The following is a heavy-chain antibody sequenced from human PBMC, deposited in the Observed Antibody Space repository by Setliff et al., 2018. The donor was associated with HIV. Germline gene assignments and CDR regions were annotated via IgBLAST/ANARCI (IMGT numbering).Heavy chain of an antibody. V-gene: IGHV4-39*01. Sequence: SETLSLTCTVFGGSISGTNYYWGWIRQPPGKGLEWIGNIHYSGSTYYNPSLRSRVSMSVDTSKRQFLLNLSSATTADTAMYYCVRPSFGIGGGSMFDSWGQGIVVTVSS. CDR1: GGSISGTNYY. CDR2: IHYSGST. CDR3: VRPSFGIGGGSMFDS. J-gene: IGHJ4*02. D-gene: IGHD3-3*01.